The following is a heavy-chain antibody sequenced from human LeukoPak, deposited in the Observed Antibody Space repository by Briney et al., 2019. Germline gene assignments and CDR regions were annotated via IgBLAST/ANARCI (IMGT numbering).Heavy chain of an antibody. J-gene: IGHJ4*02. CDR2: IRYDGTNN. CDR1: GFAFSSYG. V-gene: IGHV3-30*02. CDR3: AKWLRVATTYFDY. Sequence: GGSLRLSCAASGFAFSSYGMHWVRQAPGKGLEWVAFIRYDGTNNYYADSVKGRFTISRDNSKNTLYLQMNSLGAEDTAVYYCAKWLRVATTYFDYWGQGALVTVSS. D-gene: IGHD5-24*01.